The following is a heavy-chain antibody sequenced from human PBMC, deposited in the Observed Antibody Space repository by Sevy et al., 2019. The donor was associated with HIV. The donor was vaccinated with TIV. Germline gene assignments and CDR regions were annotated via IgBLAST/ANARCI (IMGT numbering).Heavy chain of an antibody. CDR1: GGSFSGYY. V-gene: IGHV4-34*01. CDR3: ASGLGYCSGGSCYSVRRTYYYGMGV. D-gene: IGHD2-15*01. Sequence: SETLSLTCAVYGGSFSGYYWSWIRQPPGKGLEWIGEINHSGSTNYNPSLKSRVTISVDTSKNQFSLRLSSVTAADTAVYYCASGLGYCSGGSCYSVRRTYYYGMGVWGQGTTVTVSS. CDR2: INHSGST. J-gene: IGHJ6*02.